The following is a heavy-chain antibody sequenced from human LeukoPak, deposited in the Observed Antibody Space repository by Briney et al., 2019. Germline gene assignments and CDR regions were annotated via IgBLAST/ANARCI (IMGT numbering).Heavy chain of an antibody. D-gene: IGHD2-15*01. V-gene: IGHV3-21*04. CDR1: GFTFSSYS. CDR3: ASTLGYCSGGSCYGGDY. Sequence: GGSLRLSCAASGFTFSSYSMNWVRQAPGKGLEWVSSISSSSSYIYYADSVKGRFTISRDNAKNSLYLQMNSLRAEDTAVYYCASTLGYCSGGSCYGGDYWGQGTLVTVSS. J-gene: IGHJ4*02. CDR2: ISSSSSYI.